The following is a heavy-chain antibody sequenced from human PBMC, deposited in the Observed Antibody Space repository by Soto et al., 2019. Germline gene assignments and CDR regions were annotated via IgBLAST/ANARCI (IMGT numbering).Heavy chain of an antibody. V-gene: IGHV1-69*02. Sequence: SVKVSCKASGGTFSSYTISWVRQAPGQGLEWMGRIIPILGIANYAQKFQGRVTITADKSTSTAYMELSSLRSEDTAVYYCASRSDDSYYFDYWGQGTLVTVSS. CDR3: ASRSDDSYYFDY. D-gene: IGHD3-16*01. CDR1: GGTFSSYT. CDR2: IIPILGIA. J-gene: IGHJ4*02.